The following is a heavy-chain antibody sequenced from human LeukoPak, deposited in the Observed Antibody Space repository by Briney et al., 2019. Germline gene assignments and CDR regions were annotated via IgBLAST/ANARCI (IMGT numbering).Heavy chain of an antibody. J-gene: IGHJ4*02. CDR1: GFTFSSYA. Sequence: GGSLRLSCAASGFTFSSYAMSWVRQAPGKGLEWVSAISGSGGSAYYADSVKGRFTISRDNSKNSLYLQMNSLRTEDTALYYCAKDSGSYSLDYWGQGTLVTVSS. CDR3: AKDSGSYSLDY. CDR2: ISGSGGSA. V-gene: IGHV3-43*02. D-gene: IGHD1-26*01.